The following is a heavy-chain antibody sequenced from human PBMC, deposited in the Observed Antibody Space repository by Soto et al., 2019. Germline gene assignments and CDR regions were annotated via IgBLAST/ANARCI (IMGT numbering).Heavy chain of an antibody. D-gene: IGHD3-10*01. J-gene: IGHJ4*02. CDR2: ISGSGGST. CDR1: GFTFSSYA. V-gene: IGHV3-23*01. Sequence: EVQLLESGGGLVQPGGSLRLSCAASGFTFSSYAMSWVRQSPGKGLEWVSAISGSGGSTYDADSVKGRFTISRDNSKNTLFLQMNSLRAEDTAVYYCAKGLVSLWFGSGIDYWGQGTLVTVSS. CDR3: AKGLVSLWFGSGIDY.